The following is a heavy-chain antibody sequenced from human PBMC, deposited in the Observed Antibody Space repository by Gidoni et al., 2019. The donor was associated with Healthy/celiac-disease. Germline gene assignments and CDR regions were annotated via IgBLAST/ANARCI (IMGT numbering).Heavy chain of an antibody. Sequence: QVQLQQWGAGLLKPSETLSLTCAVYGGSFSGYYWSWIRQPPGKGLAWIGEINHSGSRNYNPSLKSRVTISVDTSNTQFSLKLSSVTAADTAVYYCASVDSSSSMNSVDYWGQGTLVTVSS. CDR2: INHSGSR. J-gene: IGHJ4*02. V-gene: IGHV4-34*01. CDR3: ASVDSSSSMNSVDY. CDR1: GGSFSGYY. D-gene: IGHD6-6*01.